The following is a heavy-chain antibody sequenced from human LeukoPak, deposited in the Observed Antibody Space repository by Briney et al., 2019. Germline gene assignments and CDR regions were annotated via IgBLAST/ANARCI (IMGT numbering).Heavy chain of an antibody. V-gene: IGHV3-48*03. D-gene: IGHD5-24*01. CDR1: GFTFSAYE. J-gene: IGHJ4*02. CDR3: ASPQYYFDY. CDR2: ISSSGSTT. Sequence: GGSLRLSCAASGFTFSAYEMNWVRQAPGKGLEWVSHISSSGSTTYYADSVKGRFTISRDNAKNSLYLQMNSLRAEDTAVHYCASPQYYFDYWGQGTLVTVSS.